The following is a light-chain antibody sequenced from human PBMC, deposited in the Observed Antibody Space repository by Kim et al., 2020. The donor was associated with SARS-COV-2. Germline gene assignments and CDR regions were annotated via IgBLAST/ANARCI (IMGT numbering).Light chain of an antibody. Sequence: SSELTQDPAGSVALGRTFRITCQGDNLRNYYATWYQHKPGQAPVLAIYGRNSRPSGIPDRFSGSTSGNTASLTITGAQAEDEADYYCTSQANTATVIFGGGTQLTVL. CDR2: GRN. V-gene: IGLV3-19*01. CDR1: NLRNYY. CDR3: TSQANTATVI. J-gene: IGLJ2*01.